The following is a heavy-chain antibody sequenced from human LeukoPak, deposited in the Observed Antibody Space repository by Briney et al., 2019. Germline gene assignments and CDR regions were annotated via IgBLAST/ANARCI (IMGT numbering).Heavy chain of an antibody. Sequence: GGSLRLSCAASGFTFSRYSMNWVRQAPGKGLEWVSYISSSSSLVYYADSVKGRFTISRDNAKNSLYLQMNSLRAEDTAMYYCARMAVSGYDYWGQGTLVTVSS. D-gene: IGHD2/OR15-2a*01. CDR1: GFTFSRYS. J-gene: IGHJ4*02. V-gene: IGHV3-48*01. CDR3: ARMAVSGYDY. CDR2: ISSSSSLV.